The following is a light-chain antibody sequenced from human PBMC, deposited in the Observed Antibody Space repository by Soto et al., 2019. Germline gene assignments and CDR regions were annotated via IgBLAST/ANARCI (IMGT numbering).Light chain of an antibody. CDR1: QSVSSY. CDR2: DAS. V-gene: IGKV3-11*01. Sequence: EIVLTQSPVILSLSPGERVTLSCRASQSVSSYLTWYQQKPGQAPRLLIYDASTRVTGIPARFSGSGSGTDFTLTISSLEPEDFAVYYCQHRSNWPWTFGQGTKV. J-gene: IGKJ1*01. CDR3: QHRSNWPWT.